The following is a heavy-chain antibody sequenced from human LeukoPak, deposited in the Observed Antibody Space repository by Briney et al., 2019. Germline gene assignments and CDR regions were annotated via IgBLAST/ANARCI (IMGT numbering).Heavy chain of an antibody. CDR2: ISGSGDST. V-gene: IGHV3-23*01. J-gene: IGHJ4*02. D-gene: IGHD3-10*01. CDR3: TKWSGFGDD. CDR1: GFTFSSNS. Sequence: GGSLRLSCAASGFTFSSNSMTWVRQTPGKGIEWVSGISGSGDSTFYADSVKGQFTISRDNSRNTLYLQMSSLRPEDTAVYYCTKWSGFGDDWGQGTLVTVSS.